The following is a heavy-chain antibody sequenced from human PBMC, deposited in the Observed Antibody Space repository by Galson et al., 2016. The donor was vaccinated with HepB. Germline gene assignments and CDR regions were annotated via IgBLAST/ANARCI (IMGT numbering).Heavy chain of an antibody. J-gene: IGHJ6*02. V-gene: IGHV4-39*02. CDR2: FYYTDDT. CDR3: ARDLILNGLDV. D-gene: IGHD2-21*01. Sequence: SETLSLTCTVSGASISGTEYYWGWIRQPPGGGLEWIGSFYYTDDTYYNPSLKSRVAMSVDRSKNQFSLNLRDVTAADTAVYYCARDLILNGLDVWGQGTTVTVSS. CDR1: GASISGTEYY.